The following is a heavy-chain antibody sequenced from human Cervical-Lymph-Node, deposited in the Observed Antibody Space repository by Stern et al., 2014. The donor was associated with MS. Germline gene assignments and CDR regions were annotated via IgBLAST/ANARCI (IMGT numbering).Heavy chain of an antibody. CDR3: ATFIPTSGTFNW. V-gene: IGHV1-18*01. CDR2: ISAHNGNT. J-gene: IGHJ4*02. CDR1: GHTTTSYG. D-gene: IGHD1-1*01. Sequence: EQLVQSGAEVKKPGASVKVSCKASGHTTTSYGITWVRQAPGQGLEWMGWISAHNGNTNYEQKFQGRVTMTTDTSTSTAYMELRSLRSDDTAVYFCATFIPTSGTFNWWGQGTLVTVSS.